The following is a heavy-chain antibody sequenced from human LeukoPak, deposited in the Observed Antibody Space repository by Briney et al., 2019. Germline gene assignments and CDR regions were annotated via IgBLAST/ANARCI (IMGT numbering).Heavy chain of an antibody. V-gene: IGHV4-59*01. CDR3: AGGILSSSWYRDEDAHKRNYWYFDL. D-gene: IGHD6-13*01. CDR2: IYYSGST. CDR1: GGSISSYY. J-gene: IGHJ2*01. Sequence: SETLSLTCTVSGGSISSYYWSWIRQPPGKGLEWIGYIYYSGSTNYNPSLKSRVTISVDTSKNQFSLKLSSVTAADTAVYYCAGGILSSSWYRDEDAHKRNYWYFDLWGRGTLVTVSS.